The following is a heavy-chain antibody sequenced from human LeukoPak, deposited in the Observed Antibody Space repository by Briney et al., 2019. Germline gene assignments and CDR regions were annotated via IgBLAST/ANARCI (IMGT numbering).Heavy chain of an antibody. CDR2: IYSGGAT. V-gene: IGHV3-53*01. D-gene: IGHD3-22*01. CDR3: AKGVNYYDSSGYSDY. Sequence: GGSLRLSCAASGFVVSSNYMSWVRQAPGKGLEWVSAIYSGGATYYADSVKGRFIVSRDSSKNTLVLQMNSLRAEDTAVYYCAKGVNYYDSSGYSDYWGQGTLVTVSS. J-gene: IGHJ4*02. CDR1: GFVVSSNY.